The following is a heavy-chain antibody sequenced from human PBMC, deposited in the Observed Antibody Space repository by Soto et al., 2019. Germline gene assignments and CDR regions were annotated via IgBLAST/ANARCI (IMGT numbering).Heavy chain of an antibody. Sequence: ETGGGVVQPGRSLRLSCAASGFTFSSYAMHWVRQAPGKGLEWVAVISYDGSNKYYADSVKGRFTISRDNSKNTLYLQMNSLRAEDTAVYYCARAMYSSSGWYYDYWGQGTLVTVSS. V-gene: IGHV3-30-3*01. J-gene: IGHJ4*02. CDR1: GFTFSSYA. D-gene: IGHD6-19*01. CDR2: ISYDGSNK. CDR3: ARAMYSSSGWYYDY.